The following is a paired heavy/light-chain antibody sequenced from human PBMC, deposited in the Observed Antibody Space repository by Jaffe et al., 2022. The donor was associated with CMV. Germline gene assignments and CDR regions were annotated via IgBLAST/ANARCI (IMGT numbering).Heavy chain of an antibody. CDR3: VTLGGYCSSGRCYRFGAFAI. Sequence: QVQLQESGPGLVKPSGTLSLTCALSGGSFGSSNWWSWVRQSPGKGLEWIGEIYHTGSTTYNPSLKSRVNILVDKSKNQFSLRLTSVTAADTAVYYCVTLGGYCSSGRCYRFGAFAIWGPGTAVTVSS. CDR2: IYHTGST. J-gene: IGHJ3*02. CDR1: GGSFGSSNW. D-gene: IGHD2-15*01. V-gene: IGHV4-4*02.
Light chain of an antibody. V-gene: IGKV3-15*01. CDR1: QSVGRD. J-gene: IGKJ2*01. Sequence: EAVMTQSPATLSVSPGEGVTLSCRASQSVGRDLAWYQQRPGQAPRLLIYGASSRATGIPARFSGSGSGTEFTLTISSLQSEDFAVYHCQQYNNGPPYTFGQGTRLEIK. CDR3: QQYNNGPPYT. CDR2: GAS.